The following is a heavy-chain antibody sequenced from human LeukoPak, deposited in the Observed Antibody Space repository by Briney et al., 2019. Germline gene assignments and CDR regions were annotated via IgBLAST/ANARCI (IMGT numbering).Heavy chain of an antibody. J-gene: IGHJ4*02. CDR3: ARDGDGRGYSGYDLNY. Sequence: ASVKVSCKASGYTFTGYYMHWVRQAPGQGLEWMGIINPSGGSTSYAQKFQGRVTMTRDMSTSTVYMELSSLRSEDPAVYYCARDGDGRGYSGYDLNYWGQGTLVTVSS. CDR2: INPSGGST. CDR1: GYTFTGYY. D-gene: IGHD5-12*01. V-gene: IGHV1-46*01.